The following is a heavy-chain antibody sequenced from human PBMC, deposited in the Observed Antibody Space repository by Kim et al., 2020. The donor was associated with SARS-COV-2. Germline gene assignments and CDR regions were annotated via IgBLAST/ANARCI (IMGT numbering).Heavy chain of an antibody. J-gene: IGHJ5*02. V-gene: IGHV4-34*01. D-gene: IGHD6-13*01. CDR1: GGSFSGYY. CDR2: INHSGST. Sequence: SETLSLTCAVYGGSFSGYYWSWIRQPPGKGLEWIGEINHSGSTNYNPSLKSRVTISVDTSKNQFSLKLSSVTAADTAVYYCARDQYSSSSENWFDPWGQGTLVTVSS. CDR3: ARDQYSSSSENWFDP.